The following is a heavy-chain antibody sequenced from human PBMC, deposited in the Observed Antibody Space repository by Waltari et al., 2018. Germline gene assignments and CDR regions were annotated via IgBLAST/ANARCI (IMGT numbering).Heavy chain of an antibody. D-gene: IGHD2-15*01. CDR1: GDSIISSSYY. Sequence: QLQLQESGPGLVNASETLSLTCTVSGDSIISSSYYWGWVRKPTGKGLEWIGNMYYSGSTYYNPSLKSRVTISGDTSKSQFSLKLSSVTAADTSMYYCVRHARTTSGGKHFDHWGQGMLVTVSP. CDR2: MYYSGST. J-gene: IGHJ4*02. CDR3: VRHARTTSGGKHFDH. V-gene: IGHV4-39*01.